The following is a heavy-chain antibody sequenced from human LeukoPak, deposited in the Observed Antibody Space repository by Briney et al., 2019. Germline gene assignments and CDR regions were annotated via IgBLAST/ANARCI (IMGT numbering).Heavy chain of an antibody. V-gene: IGHV3-11*04. Sequence: GGSLRLSCAASGFTFGDYHMSWISQAPGKGLEWVSYISSSGSTIYYADSVKGRFTISRDNAKNSLYLQMNSLRAEDTAVYYCARDHSNNYNSLYYYYYMDVWGKGTTVTVSS. J-gene: IGHJ6*03. CDR2: ISSSGSTI. CDR1: GFTFGDYH. CDR3: ARDHSNNYNSLYYYYYMDV. D-gene: IGHD1-20*01.